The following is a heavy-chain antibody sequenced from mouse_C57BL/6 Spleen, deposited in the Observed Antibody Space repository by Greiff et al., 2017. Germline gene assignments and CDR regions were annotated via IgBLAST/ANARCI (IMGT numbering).Heavy chain of an antibody. Sequence: EVKVEESGGGLVQPGGSMKLSCAASGFTFSDAWMDWVRQSPEKGLEWVAEIRNKANNHATSYAESVKGRFTISRDDSKSSVYLQMNSLRAEDTGIYYCTLEGYYYGGNYFDYWGQGTTLPGAS. CDR1: GFTFSDAW. V-gene: IGHV6-6*01. D-gene: IGHD1-1*01. J-gene: IGHJ2*01. CDR3: TLEGYYYGGNYFDY. CDR2: IRNKANNHAT.